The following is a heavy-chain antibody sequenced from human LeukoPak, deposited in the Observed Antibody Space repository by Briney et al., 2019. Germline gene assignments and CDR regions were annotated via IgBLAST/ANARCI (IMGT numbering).Heavy chain of an antibody. CDR2: IIPIFGTA. J-gene: IGHJ6*02. CDR1: GGTFSSYA. Sequence: GSSVKVSCKASGGTFSSYAISWVRQAPGQGLEWMGGIIPIFGTANYAQKFQGRVTITADESTSTAYMELSSLRSEDTAVYYCAKTGGNIVATIQGYYYGMDVWGQGTTVTVPS. CDR3: AKTGGNIVATIQGYYYGMDV. V-gene: IGHV1-69*01. D-gene: IGHD5-12*01.